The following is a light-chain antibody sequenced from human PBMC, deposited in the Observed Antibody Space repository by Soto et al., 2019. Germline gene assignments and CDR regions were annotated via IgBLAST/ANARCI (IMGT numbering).Light chain of an antibody. CDR3: QQSSDWPPIT. CDR1: QSVSSN. CDR2: GAS. Sequence: EIVMTQSPGTLYVSPGERATLSCRASQSVSSNLAWYQQRPGQPPRLLIYGASTRPTAIPARLSGSGSGTESTLTSSSLQAEDFAFYYFQQSSDWPPITFGQGTRLEVK. V-gene: IGKV3D-15*01. J-gene: IGKJ5*01.